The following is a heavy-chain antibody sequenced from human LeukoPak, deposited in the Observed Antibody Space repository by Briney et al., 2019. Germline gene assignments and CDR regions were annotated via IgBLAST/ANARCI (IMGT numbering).Heavy chain of an antibody. CDR1: GGTFSSYA. CDR2: IIPIFGTA. J-gene: IGHJ4*02. V-gene: IGHV1-69*13. D-gene: IGHD2-21*02. CDR3: ARGRGLNFVLVPAIFDY. Sequence: ASVRVSCKASGGTFSSYAISWVRQAPGQGLEWMGGIIPIFGTANYAQKVQGRVTITADESTSTAYMELSSLRAEDTAFYYCARGRGLNFVLVPAIFDYWGQGTLVTVSS.